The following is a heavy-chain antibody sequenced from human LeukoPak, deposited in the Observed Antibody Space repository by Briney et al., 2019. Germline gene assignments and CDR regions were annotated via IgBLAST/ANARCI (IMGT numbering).Heavy chain of an antibody. Sequence: GGSLRLSCAASGFTFDDYGMSWVRQAPGKGLEWVSAIGSSGSTYYADSVKGRFTISRDNSKNTLYLQMNSLRAEDTAIYYCANPFYGSGPRGYWGQGTLVTVSS. V-gene: IGHV3-23*01. CDR2: IGSSGST. CDR1: GFTFDDYG. J-gene: IGHJ4*02. CDR3: ANPFYGSGPRGY. D-gene: IGHD3-10*01.